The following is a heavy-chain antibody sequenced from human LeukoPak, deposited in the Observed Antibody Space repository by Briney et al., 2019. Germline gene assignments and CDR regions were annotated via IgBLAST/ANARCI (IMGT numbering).Heavy chain of an antibody. J-gene: IGHJ5*02. CDR1: GGSNSSSGYY. V-gene: IGHV4-39*01. D-gene: IGHD1-26*01. CDR3: ARHEYSGSYYGLSWFDP. CDR2: IYYSGST. Sequence: SEALSLTCTVSGGSNSSSGYYWGWIRQPPGKGLEWIARIYYSGSTYYNPSLKSRVTISVDTSKNQLSLKLSSLTAADTAVYYCARHEYSGSYYGLSWFDPWGQGTLVTVSS.